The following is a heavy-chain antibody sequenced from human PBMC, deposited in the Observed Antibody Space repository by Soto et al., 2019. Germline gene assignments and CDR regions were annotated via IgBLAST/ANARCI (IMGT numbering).Heavy chain of an antibody. CDR1: GFPLNTSGVA. CDR2: IYWDNDK. D-gene: IGHD1-26*01. V-gene: IGHV2-5*02. CDR3: AHKSVGFHYFDY. Sequence: QITLKESGPTLVKPTQTLTLTCTFSGFPLNTSGVAVAWIRQPPGRALEWLVLIYWDNDKHYSPTLKSRLTITRDTSKNQVVLMMTNMDPVDTATYYCAHKSVGFHYFDYWGQGTLVTVAT. J-gene: IGHJ4*02.